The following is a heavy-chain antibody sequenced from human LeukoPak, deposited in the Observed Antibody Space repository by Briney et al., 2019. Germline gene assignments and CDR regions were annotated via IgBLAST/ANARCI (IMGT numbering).Heavy chain of an antibody. Sequence: TSSETLSLTCTVSGGSISSSSYYWGWIRQPPGKGLEWIGSIYYSGSTYYNPSLKSRVTISVDTSKNQFSLKLSSVTAADTAVYYCARVSRGSGSYGYWGQGTLVTVSS. CDR2: IYYSGST. CDR3: ARVSRGSGSYGY. D-gene: IGHD3-10*01. CDR1: GGSISSSSYY. V-gene: IGHV4-39*07. J-gene: IGHJ4*02.